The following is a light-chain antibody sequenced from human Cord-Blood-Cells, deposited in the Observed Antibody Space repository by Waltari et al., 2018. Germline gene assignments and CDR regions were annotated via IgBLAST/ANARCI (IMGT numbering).Light chain of an antibody. CDR1: ALPKQY. Sequence: SYELTQPPSVSVSPGQTARITCSGDALPKQYAYWYQKKPGQAPVLVIYKDRERPSGIPERFSGSSSGTTVTLTISGVQAEDEADYYCQSADSSGTYPVFGGGTKLTVL. V-gene: IGLV3-25*03. CDR2: KDR. J-gene: IGLJ3*02. CDR3: QSADSSGTYPV.